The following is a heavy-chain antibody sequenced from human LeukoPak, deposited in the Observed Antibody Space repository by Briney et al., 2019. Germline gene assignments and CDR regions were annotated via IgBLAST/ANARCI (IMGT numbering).Heavy chain of an antibody. D-gene: IGHD2-15*01. Sequence: KSSETLSLTCAVYGGSFSGYYWSWIRQPPGKGLEWIGEINHSGSTNYNPSLKSRVTISVDTSKNQFSLKLSSVTAADTAVYYCARVPGGYCSGGSCLRIYYYYGMDVWGQGTTVTVSS. CDR1: GGSFSGYY. CDR3: ARVPGGYCSGGSCLRIYYYYGMDV. V-gene: IGHV4-34*01. J-gene: IGHJ6*01. CDR2: INHSGST.